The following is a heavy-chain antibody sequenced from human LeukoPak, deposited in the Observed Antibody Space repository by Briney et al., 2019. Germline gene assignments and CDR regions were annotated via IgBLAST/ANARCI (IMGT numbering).Heavy chain of an antibody. Sequence: GGSLRLSCAASEFSVGSNYMTWVRQAPGKGLEWVANIKKDGSEKYYVDAVKGRFTISRDNAKTSLYLQMNSLRAEDTAVYYCARFSQLGDWGQGTLVTVSS. V-gene: IGHV3-7*01. D-gene: IGHD1-1*01. CDR3: ARFSQLGD. J-gene: IGHJ4*02. CDR1: EFSVGSNY. CDR2: IKKDGSEK.